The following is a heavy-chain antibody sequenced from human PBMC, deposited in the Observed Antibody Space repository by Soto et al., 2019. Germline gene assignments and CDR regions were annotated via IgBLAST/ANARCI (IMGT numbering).Heavy chain of an antibody. CDR2: ISYDGSNK. CDR1: GFTFSSYA. CDR3: AREARGAAADYYYYYGMDV. V-gene: IGHV3-30-3*01. D-gene: IGHD6-13*01. Sequence: GGSLRLSCAASGFTFSSYAMHWVRQAPGKGLEWVAVISYDGSNKYYADSVKGRFTISRDNSRNTLYLQMNILRAEDTAVYYCAREARGAAADYYYYYGMDVWGQGTTVTVSS. J-gene: IGHJ6*02.